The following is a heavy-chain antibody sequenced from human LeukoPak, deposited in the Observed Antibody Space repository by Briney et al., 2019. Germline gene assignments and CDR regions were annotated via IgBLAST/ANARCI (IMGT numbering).Heavy chain of an antibody. V-gene: IGHV3-7*01. CDR2: IKQDGSEK. J-gene: IGHJ4*02. D-gene: IGHD3-3*01. Sequence: GGSLRLSCAASGFTFSSYWMSWVRQAPGKGLEWVANIKQDGSEKYYVDSVKGRFTISRDNAENSLYLQMNSLRAEDTAVYYCARDGFDFWSGYYPDYWGQGTLVTVSS. CDR3: ARDGFDFWSGYYPDY. CDR1: GFTFSSYW.